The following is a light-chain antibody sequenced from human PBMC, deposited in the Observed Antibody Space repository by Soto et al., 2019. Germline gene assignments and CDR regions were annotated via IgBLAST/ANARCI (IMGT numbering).Light chain of an antibody. Sequence: QSALAQPASVSGSPGQSITISCSGTTSDVGGYNLVSWYQQHTAKAPKLLIYEGTQRPSGVSSRFSGSKSGNTASLTISGLQAEDEADYYCCSYASSRSYVFGTGTK. V-gene: IGLV2-23*01. CDR3: CSYASSRSYV. CDR1: TSDVGGYNL. CDR2: EGT. J-gene: IGLJ1*01.